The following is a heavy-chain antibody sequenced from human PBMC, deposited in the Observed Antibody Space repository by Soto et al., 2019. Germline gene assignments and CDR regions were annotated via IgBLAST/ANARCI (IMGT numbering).Heavy chain of an antibody. CDR2: IYYSGST. D-gene: IGHD3-22*01. Sequence: LSLTCTVSGGSVISDNYYWSWIRQSPGKGLEWIGYIYYSGSTYSNPSLNGRVTISVDTSKNQFSLKLSSVTAADTALYFCARHYYDSSAYHFVGLDYWGQGTLVTVSS. J-gene: IGHJ4*02. CDR1: GGSVISDNYY. V-gene: IGHV4-30-4*01. CDR3: ARHYYDSSAYHFVGLDY.